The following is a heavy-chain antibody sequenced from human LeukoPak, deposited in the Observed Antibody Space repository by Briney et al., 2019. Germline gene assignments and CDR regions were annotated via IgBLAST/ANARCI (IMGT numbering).Heavy chain of an antibody. V-gene: IGHV4-38-2*02. CDR1: GYSISSGYY. Sequence: SETLSLTCTVSGYSISSGYYWGWIRQPPGKGLEWIGSIYHSGSTYYNPSLKSRVTISVDTSKNQFSLKLSSVTAADTAVYYCARLWFGEWAFDPWGQGTLVTVSS. CDR2: IYHSGST. CDR3: ARLWFGEWAFDP. J-gene: IGHJ5*02. D-gene: IGHD3-10*01.